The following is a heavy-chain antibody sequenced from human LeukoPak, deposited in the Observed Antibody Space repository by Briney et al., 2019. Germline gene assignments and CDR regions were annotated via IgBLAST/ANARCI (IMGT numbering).Heavy chain of an antibody. CDR2: IRSSGSAM. CDR3: ARAPGGYYDSSGHFGYWLDP. V-gene: IGHV3-11*04. Sequence: GGSLRLSCTASGFTFSDHYMSWIRQAPGKGLEWVSNIRSSGSAMYYADSVKGRFTISRDNAQNSLYLQMNSLGVEDTAVYYCARAPGGYYDSSGHFGYWLDPWGQGTLVTVSS. D-gene: IGHD3-22*01. CDR1: GFTFSDHY. J-gene: IGHJ5*02.